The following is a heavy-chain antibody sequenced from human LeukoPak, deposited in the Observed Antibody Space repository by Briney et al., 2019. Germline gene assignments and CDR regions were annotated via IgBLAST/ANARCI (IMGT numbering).Heavy chain of an antibody. Sequence: ASVKVSCKASGYSFTSYGISWVRQAPGQGLEWMGWFSTYNGNTNYAQKLQGRVTMTTDTSTSTAYMDLRSLRSDDTAVYYCARALESCRGGSCYAYYFDNWGQGTLVTVSS. CDR2: FSTYNGNT. CDR3: ARALESCRGGSCYAYYFDN. V-gene: IGHV1-18*01. J-gene: IGHJ4*02. D-gene: IGHD2-15*01. CDR1: GYSFTSYG.